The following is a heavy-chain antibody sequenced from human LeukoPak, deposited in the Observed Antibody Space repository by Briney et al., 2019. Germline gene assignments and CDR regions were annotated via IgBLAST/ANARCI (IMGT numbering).Heavy chain of an antibody. D-gene: IGHD3-10*01. Sequence: ASVKVSCKASGYTFTSYDINWVRQATGQGLEGRGWMNPNSGNTGYAQKFQGRVTMTRNTSISTAYMELSSLRSEDTAVYYCARLITMVRGISGRDYYGMDVWGQGTTVTVSS. CDR1: GYTFTSYD. CDR3: ARLITMVRGISGRDYYGMDV. J-gene: IGHJ6*02. V-gene: IGHV1-8*01. CDR2: MNPNSGNT.